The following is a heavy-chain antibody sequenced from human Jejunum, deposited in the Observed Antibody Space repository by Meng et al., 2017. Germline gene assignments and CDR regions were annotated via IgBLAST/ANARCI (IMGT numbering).Heavy chain of an antibody. Sequence: EVQLLESGGGLVQPGGSRRLSCAASGFTFSSYAMSWVRQAPGKGLEWVSAISGSGGSTYYADSVKGRFTISRDNSKNTLYLQMNSLRAEDTAVYYCAKDKYSSGWYFDYWGQGTLVTVSS. D-gene: IGHD6-19*01. V-gene: IGHV3-23*01. CDR2: ISGSGGST. CDR1: GFTFSSYA. J-gene: IGHJ4*02. CDR3: AKDKYSSGWYFDY.